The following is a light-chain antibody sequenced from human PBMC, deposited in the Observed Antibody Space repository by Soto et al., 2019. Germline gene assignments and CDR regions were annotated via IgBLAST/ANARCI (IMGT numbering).Light chain of an antibody. V-gene: IGLV1-40*01. J-gene: IGLJ2*01. CDR3: QSYDGSLSGVV. CDR1: SSNIGAGYD. CDR2: DNT. Sequence: QSVLTQPPSVSGAPGQRVTISCAGRSSNIGAGYDVHWYRQLPGTAPKLLIYDNTNRPSGVPDRFSGSKSGTSASLAITGLQAEDEADYYCQSYDGSLSGVVFGGGTKVTVL.